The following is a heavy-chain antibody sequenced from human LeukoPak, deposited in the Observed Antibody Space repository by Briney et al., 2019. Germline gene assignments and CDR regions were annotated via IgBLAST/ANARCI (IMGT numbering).Heavy chain of an antibody. CDR3: ARDWNYGSGSYNWFDP. J-gene: IGHJ5*02. D-gene: IGHD3-10*01. V-gene: IGHV3-7*01. Sequence: GGSLRLSCAASGFTFSSYWMSWVRQAPGKGLEWVANIKQDGSEKCYVDSVKGRFTISRDNAKNSLYMQMNSLRAEDTAVYYCARDWNYGSGSYNWFDPWGQGTLVTASS. CDR2: IKQDGSEK. CDR1: GFTFSSYW.